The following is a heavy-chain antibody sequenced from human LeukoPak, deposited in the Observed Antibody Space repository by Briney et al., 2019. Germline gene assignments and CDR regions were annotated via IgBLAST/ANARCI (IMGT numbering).Heavy chain of an antibody. Sequence: EASVRVSCTASDYNFPVYYMHWFRQAPGQGLEWLGWINPNTGGTNYAQKFQGRVTMTRDTSISTAYMELSRLRSDDTAVYYCASLDYYGSGWQPDYWGQGTLVTVSS. D-gene: IGHD3-10*01. CDR3: ASLDYYGSGWQPDY. J-gene: IGHJ4*02. V-gene: IGHV1-2*02. CDR2: INPNTGGT. CDR1: DYNFPVYY.